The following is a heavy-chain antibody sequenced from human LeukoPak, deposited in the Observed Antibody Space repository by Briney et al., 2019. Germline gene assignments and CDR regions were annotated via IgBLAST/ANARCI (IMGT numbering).Heavy chain of an antibody. V-gene: IGHV1-8*01. CDR1: GYTFSSCD. D-gene: IGHD6-13*01. Sequence: ASVKVSCKASGYTFSSCDINWVRQASGQGLEWMGWMNPNSGNTGYAQKFQGRVTMTRTTSTNTAYMELSRLRSDDTAVYYCAREYGDGSSPHFDYWGQGTLVTVSS. CDR3: AREYGDGSSPHFDY. CDR2: MNPNSGNT. J-gene: IGHJ4*02.